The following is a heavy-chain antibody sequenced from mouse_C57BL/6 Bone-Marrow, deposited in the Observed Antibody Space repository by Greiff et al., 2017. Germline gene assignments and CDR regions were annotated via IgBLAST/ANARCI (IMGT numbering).Heavy chain of an antibody. V-gene: IGHV1-69*01. Sequence: VQLQQPGAELVMPGASVKLSCKASGYTFTSYWMDWVKQRHGQGLEWIGEIDPYDSYTNYNQKFKGKSTLTVDKSSSTAYMQLRSLAAEDSAVDYCARGGYGNPFAYWGQGTLVTVSA. J-gene: IGHJ3*01. CDR1: GYTFTSYW. CDR2: IDPYDSYT. D-gene: IGHD2-1*01. CDR3: ARGGYGNPFAY.